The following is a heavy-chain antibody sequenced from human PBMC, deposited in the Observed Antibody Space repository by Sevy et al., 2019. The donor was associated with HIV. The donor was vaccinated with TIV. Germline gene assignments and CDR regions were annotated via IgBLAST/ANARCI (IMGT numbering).Heavy chain of an antibody. CDR1: GFTFSSYA. Sequence: GGSLRLSCAASGFTFSSYAMGWVRQAPGKGLEWVSGISGSGDSTYYVDFVRGRFTISRDNSRNTLFLQMNRLRAEDTGVYFCAKVVQQLVRGFFDYWGQGSLVTVSS. CDR3: AKVVQQLVRGFFDY. CDR2: ISGSGDST. V-gene: IGHV3-23*01. J-gene: IGHJ4*02. D-gene: IGHD6-13*01.